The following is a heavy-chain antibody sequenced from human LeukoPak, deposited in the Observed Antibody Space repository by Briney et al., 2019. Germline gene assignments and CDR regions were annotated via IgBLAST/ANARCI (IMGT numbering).Heavy chain of an antibody. D-gene: IGHD1-14*01. CDR1: GFTFSIYS. Sequence: GGSLRLSCAASGFTFSIYSMHWVRQAPGKGLVWVSRIKSDGSSTSYADSVKGRFTISRDNAKNTLYLQMNSLRAEDTAVYYCARSWNQRYYSDHWGQGTLLTVSS. J-gene: IGHJ4*02. CDR3: ARSWNQRYYSDH. V-gene: IGHV3-74*01. CDR2: IKSDGSST.